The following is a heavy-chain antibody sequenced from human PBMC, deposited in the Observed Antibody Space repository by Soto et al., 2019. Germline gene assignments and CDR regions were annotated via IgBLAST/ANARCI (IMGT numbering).Heavy chain of an antibody. D-gene: IGHD1-1*01. V-gene: IGHV1-46*01. J-gene: IGHJ6*01. CDR2: INPSGGST. CDR1: GYTLTSYY. CDR3: ASGTPTAPDYYYGMDV. Sequence: ASVKFSFKTSGYTLTSYYMHWLRQAPLQVLEWIGIINPSGGSTSYAQKFQGRVTMTRDTSTSTVYMELSSLRSEETAVYYCASGTPTAPDYYYGMDVWGQWTKVTVSS.